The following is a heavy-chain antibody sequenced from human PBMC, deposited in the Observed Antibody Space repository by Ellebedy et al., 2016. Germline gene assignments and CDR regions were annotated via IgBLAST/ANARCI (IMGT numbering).Heavy chain of an antibody. CDR2: IRQDGNEK. CDR3: AKHPVQTVTEEGYGMDV. Sequence: GGSLRLXCAASGFTLNNYWMSWVRQAPGKGLEWVANIRQDGNEKYYVESVKGRFTISRDNAKNSVYLQMNSLRDEDTAVYYCAKHPVQTVTEEGYGMDVWGQGTTVTVS. CDR1: GFTLNNYW. D-gene: IGHD2-21*02. V-gene: IGHV3-7*05. J-gene: IGHJ6*02.